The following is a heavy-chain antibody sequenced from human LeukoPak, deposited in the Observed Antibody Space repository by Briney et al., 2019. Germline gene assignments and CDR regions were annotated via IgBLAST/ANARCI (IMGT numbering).Heavy chain of an antibody. CDR1: GGTFNNYA. V-gene: IGHV1-69*04. CDR3: ARGRYYGSGTYYLDAAY. J-gene: IGHJ4*02. Sequence: ASVKVSCKASGGTFNNYAINWVRQAPGQGREWMGRIIPILGVPDYAQRFQGRVTITADISTTTAYMELSSLRSEDTAVYYCARGRYYGSGTYYLDAAYWGQGTLVTVSS. D-gene: IGHD3-10*01. CDR2: IIPILGVP.